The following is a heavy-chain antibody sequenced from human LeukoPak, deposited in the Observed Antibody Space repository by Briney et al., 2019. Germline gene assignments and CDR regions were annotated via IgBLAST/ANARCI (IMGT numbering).Heavy chain of an antibody. CDR1: GGTFSSYA. Sequence: SVKVSCKASGGTFSSYAISWVRQAPGQGLEWMGGIIPIFGTANYAQKFQGRVTITTDESTSTAYMELSSLRSEDTAVYYCAGDLVGRDSGSWFGPWGQGTLVTVSS. D-gene: IGHD2-15*01. CDR3: AGDLVGRDSGSWFGP. J-gene: IGHJ5*02. CDR2: IIPIFGTA. V-gene: IGHV1-69*05.